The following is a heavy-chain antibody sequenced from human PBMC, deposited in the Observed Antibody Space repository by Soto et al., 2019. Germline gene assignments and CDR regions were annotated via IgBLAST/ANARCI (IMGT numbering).Heavy chain of an antibody. CDR3: AKEGAGAVAGSDASDI. J-gene: IGHJ3*02. D-gene: IGHD6-19*01. Sequence: EVQVLESGGGLLLPGGSLRLSSAASGFTFSSYAMSWVRQAPGKGLDWVSAISGSGGSTYYADSVKGRFTISRDNSKNTLYLQMNSLRAEDTAVYYCAKEGAGAVAGSDASDIWGQGTMVTVSS. CDR1: GFTFSSYA. CDR2: ISGSGGST. V-gene: IGHV3-23*01.